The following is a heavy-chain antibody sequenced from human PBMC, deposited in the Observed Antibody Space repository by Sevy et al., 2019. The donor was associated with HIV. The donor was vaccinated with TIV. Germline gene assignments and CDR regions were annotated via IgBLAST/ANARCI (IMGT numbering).Heavy chain of an antibody. CDR3: ARDLSAHIDYYSMDV. CDR1: GFTFSSYS. V-gene: IGHV3-21*01. J-gene: IGHJ6*02. D-gene: IGHD1-26*01. Sequence: GGSLRLSCAASGFTFSSYSMNWVRQAPGKGLEWVTSISSSSRYIYYVDSLKGRFTVSRDNSKNSLYLQMNSLRAEDTAVYYCARDLSAHIDYYSMDVWGQGTTVTVSS. CDR2: ISSSSRYI.